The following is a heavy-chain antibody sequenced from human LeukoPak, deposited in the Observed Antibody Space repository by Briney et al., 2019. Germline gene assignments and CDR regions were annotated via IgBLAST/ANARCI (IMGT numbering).Heavy chain of an antibody. CDR3: ATPGHYYDSSGLGYFDY. Sequence: SVKVSCKASGGTFSSYAISWVRQAPGQGLEWMGGIIPIFGTANYAQKFQGRVTITADESTSTAYMELSSLRSEDTAVYYCATPGHYYDSSGLGYFDYWGQGTPVTVSS. CDR1: GGTFSSYA. V-gene: IGHV1-69*13. J-gene: IGHJ4*02. D-gene: IGHD3-22*01. CDR2: IIPIFGTA.